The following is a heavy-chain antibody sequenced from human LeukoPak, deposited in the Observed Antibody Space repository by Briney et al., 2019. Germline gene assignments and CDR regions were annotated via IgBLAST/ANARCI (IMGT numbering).Heavy chain of an antibody. CDR2: IYYSGST. Sequence: SETLSLTCAVYGGSISSSSYYWGWIRQPPGKGLEWIGSIYYSGSTYYNPSLKSRVTISVDTSKNQFSLKLSSVTAADTAVYYCARDQSVGAYFDYWGQGTLVTVSS. CDR3: ARDQSVGAYFDY. J-gene: IGHJ4*02. D-gene: IGHD1-26*01. V-gene: IGHV4-39*07. CDR1: GGSISSSSYY.